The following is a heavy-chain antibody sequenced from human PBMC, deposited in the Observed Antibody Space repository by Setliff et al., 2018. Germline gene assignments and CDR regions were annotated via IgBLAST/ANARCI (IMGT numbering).Heavy chain of an antibody. CDR3: ARDSSHFIRVLDS. CDR2: ITSSGSTI. D-gene: IGHD3-10*01. CDR1: GFTFSDYY. V-gene: IGHV3-11*04. J-gene: IGHJ4*02. Sequence: GGSLRLSCVASGFTFSDYYMSWIRQAPGKGLEWVSYITSSGSTIYYADSVKGRFTISRDNAKNSLFLQMDNLRAEDTAQYFCARDSSHFIRVLDSWGQGTLVTVSS.